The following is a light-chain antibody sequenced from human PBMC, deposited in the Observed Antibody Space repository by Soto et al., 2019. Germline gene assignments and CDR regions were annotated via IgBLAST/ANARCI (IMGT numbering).Light chain of an antibody. CDR3: QLYGRSPPYT. CDR1: QSATGSY. V-gene: IGKV3-20*01. CDR2: HVS. Sequence: EIVLTQSPGTLSLSAGERATLSCRASQSATGSYLAWYQQKPGQAPRLLIYHVSTRATGIPDRFSGSGSGTEFTLTISRLEPDDFAVYYCQLYGRSPPYTFGQGTKLEIK. J-gene: IGKJ2*01.